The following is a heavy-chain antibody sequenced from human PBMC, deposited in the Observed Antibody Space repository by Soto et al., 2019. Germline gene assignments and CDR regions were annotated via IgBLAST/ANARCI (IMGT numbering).Heavy chain of an antibody. CDR2: LTGSSGVT. CDR1: GFKFSNFA. V-gene: IGHV3-23*01. D-gene: IGHD3-9*01. J-gene: IGHJ4*02. Sequence: GGSLRLCCVVSGFKFSNFAMRLVRTAPGKGLEWVSTLTGSSGVTYYADSVKGRFAISRDNSRNTLSLHMNSLTAEDTAVYYCAKGGAAYGLLTHDYWGQGTRVTVSA. CDR3: AKGGAAYGLLTHDY.